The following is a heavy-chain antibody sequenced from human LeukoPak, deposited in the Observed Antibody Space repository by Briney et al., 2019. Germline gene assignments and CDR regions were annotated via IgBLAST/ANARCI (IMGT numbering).Heavy chain of an antibody. V-gene: IGHV3-48*01. D-gene: IGHD3-22*01. CDR2: ISSSSSTI. CDR3: AREEDSSGYYGSYDYGMDV. CDR1: GFSFSSYP. Sequence: PGGSLRLSCVASGFSFSSYPMNWVRQAPGKGLEWVSYISSSSSTIYYADSVKGRFTISRDNAKNSLYLQMNSLRAEDTAVYYCAREEDSSGYYGSYDYGMDVWGQGTTVTVSS. J-gene: IGHJ6*02.